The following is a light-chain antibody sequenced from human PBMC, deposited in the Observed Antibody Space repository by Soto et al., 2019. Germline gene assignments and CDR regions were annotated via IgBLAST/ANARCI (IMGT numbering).Light chain of an antibody. CDR3: QKANGFPVA. Sequence: DIQMTQSPSSVSASVGDRVTITCRASQGVSGWLAWYQQKPGKAPKLLIYSVSSLQSGVPARFSGSGSGTDFALTISSRQPDDFATYYCQKANGFPVAFGGGTRVEIK. CDR1: QGVSGW. J-gene: IGKJ4*01. CDR2: SVS. V-gene: IGKV1-12*01.